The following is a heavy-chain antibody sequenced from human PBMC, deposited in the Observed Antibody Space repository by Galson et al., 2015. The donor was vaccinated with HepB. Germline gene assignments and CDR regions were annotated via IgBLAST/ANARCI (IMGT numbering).Heavy chain of an antibody. CDR3: ARDRVPGYSDYDLAGFDP. CDR1: GYTFTTYG. D-gene: IGHD4-11*01. J-gene: IGHJ5*02. CDR2: ISPYNGNT. Sequence: SVKVSCKASGYTFTTYGISWLRQAPGQGLEWMGWISPYNGNTNYAQKFQGRVTMTTETATSTAYMELSSLRSDDTAMYYCARDRVPGYSDYDLAGFDPLGEGTLVTVSS. V-gene: IGHV1-18*01.